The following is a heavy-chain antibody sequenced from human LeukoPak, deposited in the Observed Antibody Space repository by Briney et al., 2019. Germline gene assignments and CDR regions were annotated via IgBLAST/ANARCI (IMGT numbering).Heavy chain of an antibody. CDR1: GGSISSYY. V-gene: IGHV4-59*01. CDR2: VYYSGST. Sequence: KPPETLSLTCTVSGGSISSYYWSWIRQPPGKGLEWIGYVYYSGSTSYNPSLKSRVTISVDTSKNQFSLKLRSVTAADTAVYYCARDGYGSGSYYNGYYSYYMDVWGKGTTVTVSS. D-gene: IGHD3-10*01. CDR3: ARDGYGSGSYYNGYYSYYMDV. J-gene: IGHJ6*03.